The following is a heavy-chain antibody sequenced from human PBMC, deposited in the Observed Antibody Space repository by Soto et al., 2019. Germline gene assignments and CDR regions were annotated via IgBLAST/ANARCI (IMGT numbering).Heavy chain of an antibody. J-gene: IGHJ6*02. CDR1: GYTFTSYA. CDR3: ASSYSNYALIDYYYYGMDV. Sequence: GXSVKVSCKASGYTFTSYAMHWVRQAPGQRLEWMGWINAGNGNTKYSQKFQGRVTITRDTSASTAYMELSSLRSEDTAVYYCASSYSNYALIDYYYYGMDVWGQGTTVTVSS. CDR2: INAGNGNT. D-gene: IGHD4-4*01. V-gene: IGHV1-3*01.